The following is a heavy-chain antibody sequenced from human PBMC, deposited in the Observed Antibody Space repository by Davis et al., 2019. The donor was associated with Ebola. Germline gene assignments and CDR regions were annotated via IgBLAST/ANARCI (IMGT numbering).Heavy chain of an antibody. V-gene: IGHV3-30*12. CDR1: GFTFRSYG. D-gene: IGHD5-12*01. J-gene: IGHJ4*02. CDR3: ARVGNSPGGYDRNQNY. Sequence: GESLKISCAASGFTFRSYGMHWVRQAPGKGLEWVAVISYDGSNKYYADSVKGRFTISRDNSKNSLYLKMNSLRAEDTAVYYCARVGNSPGGYDRNQNYWGQGTLVTVSS. CDR2: ISYDGSNK.